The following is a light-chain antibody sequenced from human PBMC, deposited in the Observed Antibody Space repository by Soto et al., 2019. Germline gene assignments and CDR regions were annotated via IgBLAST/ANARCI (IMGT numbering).Light chain of an antibody. J-gene: IGKJ3*01. CDR1: QDISNY. CDR2: DAS. V-gene: IGKV1-33*01. CDR3: QQYVNLPFT. Sequence: DLQMTQSPSSLSASVGDRVTITCQASQDISNYLNWYQHKPGIAPKLLIYDASNLEIGVPSRFSGSGSGTDFSFTITSLQPEDVATYYCQQYVNLPFTFGPGTKVDI.